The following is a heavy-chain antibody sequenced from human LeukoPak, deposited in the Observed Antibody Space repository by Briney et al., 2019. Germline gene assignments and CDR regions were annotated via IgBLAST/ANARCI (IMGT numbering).Heavy chain of an antibody. CDR3: ARDLDGPENY. J-gene: IGHJ4*02. D-gene: IGHD3-3*01. V-gene: IGHV3-53*01. CDR2: IFSGGGT. Sequence: GGSLRLSCAVSGVTVSSTDMSWVRQAPGKGLEWVSVIFSGGGTYYTGSVKGRFTISRDSSKNTLYLQMNSLRAEDTAAYYCARDLDGPENYWGQGTLVTVSS. CDR1: GVTVSSTD.